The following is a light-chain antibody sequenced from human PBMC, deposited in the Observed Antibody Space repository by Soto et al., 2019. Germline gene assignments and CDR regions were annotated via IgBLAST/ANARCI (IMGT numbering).Light chain of an antibody. J-gene: IGKJ1*01. CDR3: QQYNNWLWT. CDR1: QSVSSN. CDR2: GAS. V-gene: IGKV3-15*01. Sequence: EIVMTQXPXTLSVSPGERATLSCRASQSVSSNLAWYQQKPGQAPRLLIYGASTRATGIPARFSGSGSGTEFTLTISSLQSEDFAVYYCQQYNNWLWTFGQGTKVEIK.